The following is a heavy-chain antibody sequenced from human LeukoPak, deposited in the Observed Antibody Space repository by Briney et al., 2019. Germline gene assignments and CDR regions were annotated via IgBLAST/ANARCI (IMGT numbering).Heavy chain of an antibody. CDR2: IYYSGST. Sequence: PSETLSLTCTVSGGSISSYYWSWIRQPPGKGLEWIGYIYYSGSTNYNPSLKSRVTISVDTSKNQFSLKLSSETAADTAVYYCARAGYGYGDYYYYYYMDVWGKGTTVTVSS. CDR1: GGSISSYY. CDR3: ARAGYGYGDYYYYYYMDV. D-gene: IGHD4-17*01. J-gene: IGHJ6*03. V-gene: IGHV4-59*01.